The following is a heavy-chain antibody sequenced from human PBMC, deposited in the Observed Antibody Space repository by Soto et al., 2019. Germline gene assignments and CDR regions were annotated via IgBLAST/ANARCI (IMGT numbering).Heavy chain of an antibody. D-gene: IGHD6-19*01. CDR2: IIPIFGTA. CDR1: GGTFSSYA. V-gene: IGHV1-69*06. CDR3: AGSSGWYPNDPFDI. J-gene: IGHJ3*02. Sequence: QVQLVQSGAAVKKPGSSVKVSCKASGGTFSSYAISWVRQAPGQGLEWMGGIIPIFGTANYAQKFQGRVTITADKSTSTAYMELSSLRSEDTAVYYCAGSSGWYPNDPFDIWGQGTMVTVSS.